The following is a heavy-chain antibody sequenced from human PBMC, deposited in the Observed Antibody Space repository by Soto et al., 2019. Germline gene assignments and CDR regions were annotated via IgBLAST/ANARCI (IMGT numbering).Heavy chain of an antibody. CDR2: TRQDGGRI. V-gene: IGHV3-7*01. CDR1: GFTLSSYW. Sequence: EVQLVESGGGLVQPGGSLRLSCGASGFTLSSYWMSWIRQAPGKGQEWVANTRQDGGRIYLVDSVPGRFTISRDTAKNSVYLQMNCLSAEDTAVYYCARGGSIGWHFDSWGQGTLVTVSS. J-gene: IGHJ4*02. CDR3: ARGGSIGWHFDS. D-gene: IGHD6-19*01.